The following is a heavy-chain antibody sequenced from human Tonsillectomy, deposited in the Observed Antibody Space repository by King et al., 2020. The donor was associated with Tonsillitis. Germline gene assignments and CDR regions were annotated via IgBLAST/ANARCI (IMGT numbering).Heavy chain of an antibody. D-gene: IGHD1-1*01. CDR2: IHYSGKA. CDR3: ARVEGSTHFFDR. Sequence: VQLQESGPGLVKPSQTLSLTCSVSGGSIISGGHYWSWIRQQPGKGLEWIGYIHYSGKAHYDPSLKSRMTISVDTSKNQFSLNVSSVTAADTAVYFCARVEGSTHFFDRGGQGTLVIVSS. CDR1: GGSIISGGHY. J-gene: IGHJ4*02. V-gene: IGHV4-31*03.